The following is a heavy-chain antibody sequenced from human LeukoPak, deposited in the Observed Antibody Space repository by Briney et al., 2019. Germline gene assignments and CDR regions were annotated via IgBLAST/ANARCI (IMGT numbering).Heavy chain of an antibody. J-gene: IGHJ4*02. D-gene: IGHD6-13*01. CDR2: MNPYSGNT. CDR1: GYTFTSYD. Sequence: ASVKVSCKASGYTFTSYDINWVRQATGQGLEWMGWMNPYSGNTGYAQKFQGRVTITRNTSISTAYMELSSLRSEDTAVYYCARPYSSSWYGPGYYFDYWGQGTLVTVSS. CDR3: ARPYSSSWYGPGYYFDY. V-gene: IGHV1-8*03.